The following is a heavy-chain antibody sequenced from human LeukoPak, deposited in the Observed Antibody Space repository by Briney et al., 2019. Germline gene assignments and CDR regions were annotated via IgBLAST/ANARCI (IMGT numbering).Heavy chain of an antibody. D-gene: IGHD2-2*01. CDR3: ARRGVVPAAPDAFDI. V-gene: IGHV3-30-3*01. J-gene: IGHJ3*02. CDR1: GFTFSSYA. Sequence: GGSLRLSCAASGFTFSSYAMHWVRQAPGKGLEWVAVISYDGSNKYYADSVKGRFTISRDNSKNTLYLQMNSLRAEDTAVYYCARRGVVPAAPDAFDIWGQGTMVTVSS. CDR2: ISYDGSNK.